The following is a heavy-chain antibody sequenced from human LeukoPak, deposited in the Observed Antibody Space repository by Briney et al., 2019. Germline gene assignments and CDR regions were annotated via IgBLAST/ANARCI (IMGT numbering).Heavy chain of an antibody. CDR3: ARLQILWFGELLWRYNWFDP. V-gene: IGHV4-39*07. Sequence: SETLSLTCTVSGGSISSSSYYWGWIRQPPGKGLEWIGSIYYSGGTYYNPSLKSRVTISVDTSKNQFSLKLSSVTAADTAVYYCARLQILWFGELLWRYNWFDPWGQGTLVTVSS. D-gene: IGHD3-10*01. CDR2: IYYSGGT. J-gene: IGHJ5*02. CDR1: GGSISSSSYY.